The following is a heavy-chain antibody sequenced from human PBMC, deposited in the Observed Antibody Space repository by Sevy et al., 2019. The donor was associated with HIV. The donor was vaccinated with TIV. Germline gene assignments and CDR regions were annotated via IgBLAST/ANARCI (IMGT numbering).Heavy chain of an antibody. CDR1: EFTFSSHA. CDR2: ISGDGVNT. J-gene: IGHJ3*02. V-gene: IGHV3-23*01. D-gene: IGHD2-2*01. CDR3: ARDGRGSSAFDI. Sequence: GGSLRLSCAASEFTFSSHAVSWVRQAPGKGLEWVSAISGDGVNTHYADSVRGRFTISRDNFKNTLYLQMNSLRAEDTALYDCARDGRGSSAFDIWGQGTMVTVSS.